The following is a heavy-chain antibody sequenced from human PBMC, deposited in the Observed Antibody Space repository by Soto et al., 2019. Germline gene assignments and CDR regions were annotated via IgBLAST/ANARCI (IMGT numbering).Heavy chain of an antibody. J-gene: IGHJ4*02. D-gene: IGHD2-15*01. CDR1: GFTFSSYS. CDR3: ARYDDIVVGSSFDY. V-gene: IGHV3-48*01. Sequence: GGSLRLSCAASGFTFSSYSMNWVRQAPGKGLEWVSYISSSSSTIYYADSVKGRFTISRDNAKNSLYLQMNSLRAEDTAVYYCARYDDIVVGSSFDYWGQGTLVTVSS. CDR2: ISSSSSTI.